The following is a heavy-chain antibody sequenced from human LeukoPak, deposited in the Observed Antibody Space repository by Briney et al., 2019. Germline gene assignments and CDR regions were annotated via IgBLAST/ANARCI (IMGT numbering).Heavy chain of an antibody. Sequence: ASVKVSCKASGYTFTSYYIHWVRQAPGQGLEWMGLINPSGGSTSRAQKFQGGVTMTRDTSTSTVYMELRSLRSEGTAVYYCAVAYSYGRDTFDIWGQGTMVTVSS. D-gene: IGHD5-18*01. CDR2: INPSGGST. J-gene: IGHJ3*02. CDR3: AVAYSYGRDTFDI. CDR1: GYTFTSYY. V-gene: IGHV1-46*01.